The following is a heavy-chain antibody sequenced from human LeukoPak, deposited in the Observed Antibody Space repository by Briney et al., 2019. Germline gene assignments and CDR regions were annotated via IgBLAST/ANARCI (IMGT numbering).Heavy chain of an antibody. V-gene: IGHV3-64D*06. J-gene: IGHJ4*02. Sequence: GGSLRLSCSASGFTFSSYAMHWVRQAPGKGLEYVSAISSNGGSTYYADSVKGRFTISRDNSKNTLYLQMSSLRAGDTAVYYCVKSCSSTSCYYRPLDYWGQGTLVTVSS. CDR1: GFTFSSYA. D-gene: IGHD2-2*01. CDR3: VKSCSSTSCYYRPLDY. CDR2: ISSNGGST.